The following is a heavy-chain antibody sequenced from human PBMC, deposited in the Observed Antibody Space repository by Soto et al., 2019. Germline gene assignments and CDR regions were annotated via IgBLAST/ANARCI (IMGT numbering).Heavy chain of an antibody. V-gene: IGHV4-39*02. CDR3: ARDSSGWYVYDY. CDR2: IYYSGST. D-gene: IGHD6-19*01. CDR1: GGSISSSSYY. Sequence: QLQLQESGPGLVKPSETLSLTCTVSGGSISSSSYYWGWIRQPPGKGLEWIGSIYYSGSTYYNPSLKSRVTISVDTSKNQFSLKLSSVTAADTAVYYCARDSSGWYVYDYWGQGTLVTVSS. J-gene: IGHJ4*02.